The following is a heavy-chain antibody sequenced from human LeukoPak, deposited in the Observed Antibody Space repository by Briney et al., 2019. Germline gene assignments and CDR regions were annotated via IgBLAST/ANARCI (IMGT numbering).Heavy chain of an antibody. V-gene: IGHV1-69*05. J-gene: IGHJ6*03. D-gene: IGHD3-22*01. CDR2: IIPIYGIP. CDR3: ARTEWAHDSSGYNYYYYMDV. Sequence: SVKVSCRASGDTFSSYAINWVRQALGQGLEWMGAIIPIYGIPKYAQKFQGRVTITTDEFMTTAYMELSSLRPEDTAVYYCARTEWAHDSSGYNYYYYMDVWGKGTTVTVSS. CDR1: GDTFSSYA.